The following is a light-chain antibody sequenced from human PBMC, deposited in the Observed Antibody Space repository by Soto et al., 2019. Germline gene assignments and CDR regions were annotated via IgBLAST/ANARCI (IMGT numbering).Light chain of an antibody. CDR1: GSDVRTYNL. CDR2: EAS. CDR3: SSYTSSSTLV. J-gene: IGLJ1*01. Sequence: QSVLAQPASVSGSPGQSITISCTVTGSDVRTYNLVSWYQQHPGKVPKLIIYEASKRPSGVSNRFSGSQPGNTASLTISGLQAEDEADYYCSSYTSSSTLVFGTGTKVTVL. V-gene: IGLV2-14*02.